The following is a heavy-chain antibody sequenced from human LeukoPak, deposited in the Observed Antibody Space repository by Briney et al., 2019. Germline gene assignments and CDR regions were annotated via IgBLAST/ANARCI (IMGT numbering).Heavy chain of an antibody. J-gene: IGHJ4*02. D-gene: IGHD2-2*01. CDR3: ASGLDQLLQSLFDY. CDR2: ISYDGSNK. CDR1: GFTFSIYS. Sequence: GGSLRLSCAASGFTFSIYSMHWVRQAPGKGLEWVAIISYDGSNKYYADSVKGRFTISRDNSKNTLYLQMNSLGAEDTAVYYCASGLDQLLQSLFDYWGQGTLVTVSS. V-gene: IGHV3-30*04.